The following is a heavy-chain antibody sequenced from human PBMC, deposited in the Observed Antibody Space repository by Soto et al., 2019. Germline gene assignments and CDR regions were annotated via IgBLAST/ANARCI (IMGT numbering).Heavy chain of an antibody. CDR3: ARPYSGSHYYFDY. CDR2: INPDTGNT. J-gene: IGHJ4*02. V-gene: IGHV1-8*01. D-gene: IGHD1-26*01. CDR1: GYTFTSYD. Sequence: GASVKVSCKASGYTFTSYDITWVRQATGQGLEWVGWINPDTGNTGYAQKFQGRVTMTRNTSTGTAYMELSSLTSEDTAVYYCARPYSGSHYYFDYWGQGTLVTVSS.